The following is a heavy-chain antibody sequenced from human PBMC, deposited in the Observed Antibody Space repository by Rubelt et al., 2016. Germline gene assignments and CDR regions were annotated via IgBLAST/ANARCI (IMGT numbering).Heavy chain of an antibody. CDR1: GYTFTGYY. Sequence: QVQLVQSGAEVKKPGASVKVSCKASGYTFTGYYMHWVRQAPGQGLELMGWINPNSGGTNYAQKFKGWATMTRDTSTSTAYMELSRLGSDDTAGYYCARDDSPYYYDSSGYDDYWGQGTLVTVSS. D-gene: IGHD3-22*01. J-gene: IGHJ4*02. CDR2: INPNSGGT. V-gene: IGHV1-2*04. CDR3: ARDDSPYYYDSSGYDDY.